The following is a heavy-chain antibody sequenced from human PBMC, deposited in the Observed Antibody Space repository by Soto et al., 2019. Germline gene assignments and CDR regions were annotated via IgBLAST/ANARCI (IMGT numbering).Heavy chain of an antibody. Sequence: EASVKVSCKASQYTLTNFYLHWVRQAPGQRPEWMGWINNGGGTIYAQKFQGRLTMTRDTSITTAYMELSRLSSDDTAFYYCATSSDWSPLLDYWGQGTLVTVSS. CDR2: INNGGGT. J-gene: IGHJ4*02. CDR3: ATSSDWSPLLDY. D-gene: IGHD6-19*01. V-gene: IGHV1-2*02. CDR1: QYTLTNFY.